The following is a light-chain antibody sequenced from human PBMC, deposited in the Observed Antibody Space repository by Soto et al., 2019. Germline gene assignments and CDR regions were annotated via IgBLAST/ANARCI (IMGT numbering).Light chain of an antibody. Sequence: EIVLTQSPGTLSLSPGERATFSCRASQSVSSSYIAWYQQKPGQAPRLLIYAASSRATGIPDRFAGSGSGTDFALTIRRLEPEDFAVYFCQQHGSSPLTFGGGTRLEIK. CDR3: QQHGSSPLT. CDR1: QSVSSSY. V-gene: IGKV3-20*01. CDR2: AAS. J-gene: IGKJ5*01.